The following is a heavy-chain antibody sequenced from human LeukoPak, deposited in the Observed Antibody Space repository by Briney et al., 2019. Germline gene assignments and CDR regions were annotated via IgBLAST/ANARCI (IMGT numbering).Heavy chain of an antibody. Sequence: SETLSLTCTVSGGSISSYYWSWIWQPPGKGLEWIGYIYTSGSTNYNPSLKSRVTISVDTSKNQFSLKLSSVTAADTAVYYCARHLGDGYNYFDYWGQGTLVTVSS. J-gene: IGHJ4*02. CDR2: IYTSGST. V-gene: IGHV4-4*09. CDR3: ARHLGDGYNYFDY. CDR1: GGSISSYY. D-gene: IGHD5-24*01.